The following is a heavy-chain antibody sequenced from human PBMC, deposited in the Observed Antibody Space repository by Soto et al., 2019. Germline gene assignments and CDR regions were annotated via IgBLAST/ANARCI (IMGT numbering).Heavy chain of an antibody. CDR3: AKNRAPREMVTLFEEEED. CDR2: IYQTGST. D-gene: IGHD2-21*02. Sequence: QVQLQESGPGLVKPSETLSLTCSVTGASVSSESYYWTWIRQPPGKGLEWIGYIYQTGSTDSNPSLKTRVTISLDTAKNQFSLKLTSVTAADTAIYYCAKNRAPREMVTLFEEEEDWGRGILVTVSS. V-gene: IGHV4-61*01. CDR1: GASVSSESYY. J-gene: IGHJ4*02.